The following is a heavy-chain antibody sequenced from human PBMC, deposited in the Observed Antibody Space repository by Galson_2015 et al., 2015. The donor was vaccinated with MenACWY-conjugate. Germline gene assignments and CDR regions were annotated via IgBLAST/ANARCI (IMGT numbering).Heavy chain of an antibody. CDR2: INSDGSST. D-gene: IGHD2-15*01. Sequence: LRISCAASGFTFSSYWMHWVRQAPGGGLVWFSRINSDGSSTSYADSVKGRLTITSDNAKNKLYLQMNSLRAEDTAVYYCAARLLHSGGMDVWGQGTLVTVS. J-gene: IGHJ4*02. CDR1: GFTFSSYW. CDR3: AARLLHSGGMDV. V-gene: IGHV3-74*01.